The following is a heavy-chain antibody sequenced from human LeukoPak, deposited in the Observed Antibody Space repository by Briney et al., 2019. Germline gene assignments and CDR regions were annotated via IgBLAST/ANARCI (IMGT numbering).Heavy chain of an antibody. Sequence: SETLSLTCTVSGGSISSSSYYWGWIRQPPGKGLEWIGSIYYSGSTYYNPSLKSRVTISVDTSKNQFSLKLSSVTAADTAVYYCARIRRVDTAMGEIDYWGQGTLVTVSS. V-gene: IGHV4-39*07. CDR1: GGSISSSSYY. J-gene: IGHJ4*02. CDR3: ARIRRVDTAMGEIDY. CDR2: IYYSGST. D-gene: IGHD5-18*01.